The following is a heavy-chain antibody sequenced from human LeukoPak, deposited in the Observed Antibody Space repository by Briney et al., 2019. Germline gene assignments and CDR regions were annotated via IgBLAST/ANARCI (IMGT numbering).Heavy chain of an antibody. CDR1: GFTFSSYS. CDR3: AREGPYDSSVYGDY. CDR2: ISSSSSTI. J-gene: IGHJ4*02. Sequence: GGSLSLSCAASGFTFSSYSMNWVRQAPGKGLEWVSYISSSSSTIYYADSVKGRFTISRDNAKNSLYLQMNSLRDEDTAVYYCAREGPYDSSVYGDYWGQGTLVTVSS. V-gene: IGHV3-48*02. D-gene: IGHD3-22*01.